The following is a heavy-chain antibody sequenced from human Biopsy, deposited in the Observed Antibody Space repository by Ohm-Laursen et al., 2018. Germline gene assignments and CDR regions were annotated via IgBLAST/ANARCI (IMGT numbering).Heavy chain of an antibody. CDR2: VYYTGST. Sequence: SDTLPLTCTVSGDSIGSYYWSWIRQPPGKGLEWIGYVYYTGSTDYNPSLQSRVTISVDTSKNHFSLRLRSVTPADTAIYYCARDRGYYSDRTVPGYFDLWGRGTLVTVSS. CDR3: ARDRGYYSDRTVPGYFDL. CDR1: GDSIGSYY. D-gene: IGHD3-22*01. J-gene: IGHJ2*01. V-gene: IGHV4-59*01.